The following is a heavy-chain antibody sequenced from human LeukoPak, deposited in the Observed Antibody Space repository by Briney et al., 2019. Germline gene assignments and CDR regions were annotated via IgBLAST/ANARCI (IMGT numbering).Heavy chain of an antibody. CDR2: ITQEESER. V-gene: IGHV3-7*01. D-gene: IGHD3-3*01. Sequence: GGSLRLTCAASGFTFSTSWMNWVRQAPGKGLERVAMITQEESERYYVDSVKGRFIISRDNGKSSLYLQMNSRRAEDTAVYYCARGGGDSWGQGTLVTVSS. CDR3: ARGGGDS. CDR1: GFTFSTSW. J-gene: IGHJ4*02.